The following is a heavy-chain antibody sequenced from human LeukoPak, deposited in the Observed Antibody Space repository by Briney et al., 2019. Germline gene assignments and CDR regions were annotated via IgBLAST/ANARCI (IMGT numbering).Heavy chain of an antibody. Sequence: GGSLRLSCAASGFTFSSYSMNWVRQAPGKVLEWVSSISSSSSYIYYADSVKGRFTISRDNAKNSLYLQMNSLRAEDTAVYYCARQAGLQWLVPSDAFDIWGQGTMVTVSS. J-gene: IGHJ3*02. CDR3: ARQAGLQWLVPSDAFDI. CDR1: GFTFSSYS. V-gene: IGHV3-21*04. CDR2: ISSSSSYI. D-gene: IGHD6-19*01.